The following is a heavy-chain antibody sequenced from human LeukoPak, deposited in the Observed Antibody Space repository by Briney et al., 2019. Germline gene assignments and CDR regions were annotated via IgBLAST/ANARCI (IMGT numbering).Heavy chain of an antibody. D-gene: IGHD3-10*01. Sequence: SETLSLTCTVSGYSISSGYYWGWIRQPPGKGLEWIGSIYHSGSTYYNPSLKSRVTISVDTSKNQFSLKLSSVTAADTAVYYCARGGSLRDYYYYYMDVWGKGTTVTVSS. V-gene: IGHV4-38-2*02. CDR3: ARGGSLRDYYYYYMDV. CDR1: GYSISSGYY. CDR2: IYHSGST. J-gene: IGHJ6*03.